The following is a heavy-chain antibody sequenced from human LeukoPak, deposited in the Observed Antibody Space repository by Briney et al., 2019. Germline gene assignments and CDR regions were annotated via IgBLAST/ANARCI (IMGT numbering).Heavy chain of an antibody. Sequence: PGGSLRLSCTASGFPFTDYSMNWVRQAPGEGLEWISYIGISSGNTKYADSVKGRFTISAANAKNSLYLQMNSLRVEDTAVYYCARNHNYAFDNWGQGTLVSVSS. CDR1: GFPFTDYS. J-gene: IGHJ4*02. CDR2: IGISSGNT. CDR3: ARNHNYAFDN. V-gene: IGHV3-48*04. D-gene: IGHD5-18*01.